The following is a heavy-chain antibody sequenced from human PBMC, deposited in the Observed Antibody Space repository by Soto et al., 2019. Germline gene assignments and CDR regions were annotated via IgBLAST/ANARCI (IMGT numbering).Heavy chain of an antibody. V-gene: IGHV3-30*03. Sequence: GGSLRLSCAASGFTFSNYVMHWVRQAPGKGLEWVAVTSDDGVSKYYADSVQGRFTISRDNSESAVFLQMNSLRPDDKALYFCARAYYSRQRNSYKLYYWGQGTKVTVSS. CDR3: ARAYYSRQRNSYKLYY. CDR1: GFTFSNYV. J-gene: IGHJ4*02. D-gene: IGHD1-26*01. CDR2: TSDDGVSK.